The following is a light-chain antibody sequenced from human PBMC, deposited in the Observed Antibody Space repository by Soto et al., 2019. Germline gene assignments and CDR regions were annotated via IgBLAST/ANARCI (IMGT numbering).Light chain of an antibody. CDR3: QQYNSYSRWT. CDR2: AAS. CDR1: QTIVTY. J-gene: IGKJ1*01. Sequence: DIQMTQSPSSLSASVGDRVTITCRASQTIVTYLNWYQQKPGNAPKLLIYAASNLQNGVPSRFSGSGSGTEFTLTISSLQPDDFATYYCQQYNSYSRWTFGQGTKVDIK. V-gene: IGKV1-5*01.